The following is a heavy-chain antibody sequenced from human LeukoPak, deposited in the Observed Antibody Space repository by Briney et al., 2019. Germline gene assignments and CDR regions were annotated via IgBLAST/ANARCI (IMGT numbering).Heavy chain of an antibody. CDR3: ARGRYCSSTSCPPRPRNWFDP. D-gene: IGHD2-2*01. CDR2: VNHSGST. Sequence: SETLSLTCAVYGGSFSGYYWSWIRQPPGKGLEWIGEVNHSGSTNYNPSLKSRVTISVDTSKNQFSLKLSSVTAADTAVYYCARGRYCSSTSCPPRPRNWFDPWGQGTLVTVSS. V-gene: IGHV4-34*01. CDR1: GGSFSGYY. J-gene: IGHJ5*02.